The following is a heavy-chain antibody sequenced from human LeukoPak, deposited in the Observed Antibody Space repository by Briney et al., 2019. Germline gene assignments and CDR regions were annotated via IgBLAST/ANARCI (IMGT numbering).Heavy chain of an antibody. V-gene: IGHV4-34*01. CDR1: GGSFSGYY. CDR3: ARGSVVRGRSRYNWFDP. Sequence: MPSETLSLTCAVYGGSFSGYYWSWIRQPPGKGLEWIGEINHSGSTNYNPSLKSRVTISVDTSKNQFSLKLSSVTAADTAVYYCARGSVVRGRSRYNWFDPWGQGTLVTVSS. CDR2: INHSGST. D-gene: IGHD3-10*01. J-gene: IGHJ5*02.